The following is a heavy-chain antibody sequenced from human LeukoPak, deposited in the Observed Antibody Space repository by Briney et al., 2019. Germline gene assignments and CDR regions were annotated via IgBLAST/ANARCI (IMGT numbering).Heavy chain of an antibody. CDR1: GFNVSSYK. V-gene: IGHV3-48*03. J-gene: IGHJ4*02. D-gene: IGHD5-24*01. CDR3: ARETRVRWTDY. Sequence: GGSLRLSCAASGFNVSSYKINWVRQAQGKGLEWVSAISSGGRTIYYADSVKGRFTISRDNAKNSLYLQMNSLRAEDTAVYYCARETRVRWTDYWGQGILVTVSS. CDR2: ISSGGRTI.